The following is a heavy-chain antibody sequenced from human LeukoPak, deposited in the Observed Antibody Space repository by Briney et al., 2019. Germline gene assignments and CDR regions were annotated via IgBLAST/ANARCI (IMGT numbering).Heavy chain of an antibody. CDR3: ARAFNYYDSSGYYP. V-gene: IGHV3-21*01. D-gene: IGHD3-22*01. CDR1: GFTFSSYS. J-gene: IGHJ5*02. CDR2: ISSSSSYI. Sequence: GGSLRLSRAASGFTFSSYSMNWVRQAPGKGLEWVSSISSSSSYIYYADSVKGRFTISRDNAKNSLYLQMNSLRAEDTAVYYCARAFNYYDSSGYYPWGQGTLVTVSS.